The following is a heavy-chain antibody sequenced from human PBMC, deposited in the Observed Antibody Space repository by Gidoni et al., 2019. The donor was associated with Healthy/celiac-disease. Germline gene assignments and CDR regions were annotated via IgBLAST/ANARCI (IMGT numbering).Heavy chain of an antibody. Sequence: QVTLREAGPAPGKPQQDLTPDRTLSGFPPRTCGMCVGWIRQPPGKALEWLARIDWDDDKYYSTSLKTRLTISKDTSKNQVVLTMTNMDPVDTATYYCARGTYYYDSSGYFPDYWGQGTLVTVSS. CDR3: ARGTYYYDSSGYFPDY. CDR2: IDWDDDK. CDR1: GFPPRTCGMC. J-gene: IGHJ4*02. V-gene: IGHV2-70*15. D-gene: IGHD3-22*01.